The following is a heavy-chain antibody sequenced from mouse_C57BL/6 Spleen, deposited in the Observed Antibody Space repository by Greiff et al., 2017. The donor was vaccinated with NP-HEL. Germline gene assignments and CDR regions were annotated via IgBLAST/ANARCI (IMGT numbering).Heavy chain of an antibody. CDR3: TTLWLRRNYYAMDY. J-gene: IGHJ4*01. V-gene: IGHV14-4*01. D-gene: IGHD2-2*01. CDR2: IDPENGDT. Sequence: VQLKQSGAELVRPGASVKLSCTASGFNIKDDYMHWVKQRPEQGLEWIGWIDPENGDTEYASKFQGKATITADTSSNTAYLQLSSLTSEDTAVYYCTTLWLRRNYYAMDYWGQGTSVTVSS. CDR1: GFNIKDDY.